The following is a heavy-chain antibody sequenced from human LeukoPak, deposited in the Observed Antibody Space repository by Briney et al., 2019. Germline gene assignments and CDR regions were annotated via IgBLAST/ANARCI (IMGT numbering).Heavy chain of an antibody. CDR3: AKGAYDYVEIGYFDH. D-gene: IGHD5-12*01. J-gene: IGHJ4*02. CDR2: IIASSGST. Sequence: GGSLRLSCAPSGFGLSNYAMSWVRQAPGKGLEWVSLIIASSGSTVYADSVKGRFTISRDNSKNTLYLQMNSLRAEDTAVYYCAKGAYDYVEIGYFDHWGQGTLVTVSS. V-gene: IGHV3-23*01. CDR1: GFGLSNYA.